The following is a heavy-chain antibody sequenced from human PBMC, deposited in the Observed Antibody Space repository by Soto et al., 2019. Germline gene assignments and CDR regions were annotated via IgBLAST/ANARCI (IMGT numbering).Heavy chain of an antibody. D-gene: IGHD6-19*01. Sequence: EVQLVESGGGMVQPGGSLRVSCAASGFTLSSYSMHWVRQAPGKGLEWVSYISGSGGTIYYADSVKGRFTISRDNAKNSLSVQMNSLRDEDTAVYFCARETGLRSIGWYYYFDFWGQGTRVTVSS. CDR3: ARETGLRSIGWYYYFDF. V-gene: IGHV3-48*02. CDR1: GFTLSSYS. J-gene: IGHJ4*02. CDR2: ISGSGGTI.